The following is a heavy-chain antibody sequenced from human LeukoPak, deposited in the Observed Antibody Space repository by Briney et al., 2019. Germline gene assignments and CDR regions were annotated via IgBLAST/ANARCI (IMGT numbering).Heavy chain of an antibody. V-gene: IGHV1-18*01. D-gene: IGHD4-17*01. Sequence: ASVKVSCKASGGTFSSYAISWVRQAPGQGLEWMGWISAYNGNTNYAQKLQGRVTMTTDTSTSTAYMELRSLRSDDTAVYYCARVGTTKGAFDIWGQGTMVTVSS. J-gene: IGHJ3*02. CDR2: ISAYNGNT. CDR1: GGTFSSYA. CDR3: ARVGTTKGAFDI.